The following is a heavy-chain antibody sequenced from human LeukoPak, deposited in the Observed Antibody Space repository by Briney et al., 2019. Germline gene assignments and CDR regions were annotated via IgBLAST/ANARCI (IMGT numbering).Heavy chain of an antibody. CDR2: IKEDGSEK. CDR3: VRSGGY. V-gene: IGHV3-7*05. J-gene: IGHJ4*02. Sequence: GGSLRLSCAASVFTFSSHWMNWVRQAPGKGLEWVANIKEDGSEKYYVDSVKGRFTISRDNAKNSLCLQMNSLRAEDTAIYYCVRSGGYWGQGTLVTVSS. CDR1: VFTFSSHW. D-gene: IGHD1-26*01.